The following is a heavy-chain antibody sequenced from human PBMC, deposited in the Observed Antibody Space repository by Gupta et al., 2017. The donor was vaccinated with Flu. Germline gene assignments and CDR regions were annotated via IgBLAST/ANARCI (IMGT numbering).Heavy chain of an antibody. V-gene: IGHV3-11*01. Sequence: QVQLVESGGGLVRPGGSLRLSCAASGFTFSDFYMSWIRQAPGKGLEWVSYISDRGSTIYYADSVKGRFTISRDNANNSLYLQMNSLRAEDTAVYYCARDRVMHLYFGVSGYFDLWGRGTLVTVSS. CDR2: ISDRGSTI. D-gene: IGHD3-9*01. CDR3: ARDRVMHLYFGVSGYFDL. CDR1: GFTFSDFY. J-gene: IGHJ2*01.